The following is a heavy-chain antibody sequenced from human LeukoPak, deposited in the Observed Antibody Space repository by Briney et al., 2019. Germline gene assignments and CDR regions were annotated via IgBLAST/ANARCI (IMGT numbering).Heavy chain of an antibody. J-gene: IGHJ5*02. CDR3: ARHGADTVVVITTPGGWFDP. D-gene: IGHD3-22*01. CDR1: GGSISSSSYY. CDR2: IYYSGST. V-gene: IGHV4-39*01. Sequence: PSETLSLTCTVSGGSISSSSYYWGWIRQPPGKGLEWIGSIYYSGSTYYNPSLKSRVTISVDTSKNQFSLKLSSVTAADTAVYYCARHGADTVVVITTPGGWFDPWGQGTLVTVSS.